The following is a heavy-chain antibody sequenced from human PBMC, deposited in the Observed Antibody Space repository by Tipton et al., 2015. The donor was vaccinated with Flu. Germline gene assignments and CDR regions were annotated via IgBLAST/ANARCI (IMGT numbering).Heavy chain of an antibody. Sequence: TLSLTCSVSGASISSSGYYWTWIRQQPGMGLEWMGYISDSGKTYYNPSLSSRVTISLDTSKNQFSLVMNSVTAADTAVYYCAREIGGYNYLDFWGQGTLVIVSS. CDR3: AREIGGYNYLDF. J-gene: IGHJ4*02. V-gene: IGHV4-31*03. D-gene: IGHD3-10*01. CDR1: GASISSSGYY. CDR2: ISDSGKT.